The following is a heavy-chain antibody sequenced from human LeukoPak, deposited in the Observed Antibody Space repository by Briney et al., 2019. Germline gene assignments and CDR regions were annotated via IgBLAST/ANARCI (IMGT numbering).Heavy chain of an antibody. V-gene: IGHV5-51*01. Sequence: GESLKISCKDSGYSFTRYWIGWVRQMPGKGLEWMGIIYPGDSDTRYSPAFQGQVTMSVDKSITTAYLQWSSLKASDTAKYYCARRTLAYCGTDCYPFDYWGQGTLVTVSS. CDR2: IYPGDSDT. D-gene: IGHD2-21*02. CDR1: GYSFTRYW. CDR3: ARRTLAYCGTDCYPFDY. J-gene: IGHJ4*02.